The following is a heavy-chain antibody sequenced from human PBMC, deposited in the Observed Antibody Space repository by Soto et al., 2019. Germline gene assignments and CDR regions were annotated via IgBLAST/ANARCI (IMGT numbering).Heavy chain of an antibody. Sequence: SVKVYCKASGGTFSSYAISWVRQAPGQGLEWMGGIIPIFGTANYAQKFQGRVTITADESTSTAYMELSRLRSEDTAVYYCERGARVSDFNYSGQVTLVIVPS. CDR2: IIPIFGTA. V-gene: IGHV1-69*13. CDR3: ERGARVSDFNY. CDR1: GGTFSSYA. D-gene: IGHD4-17*01. J-gene: IGHJ4*02.